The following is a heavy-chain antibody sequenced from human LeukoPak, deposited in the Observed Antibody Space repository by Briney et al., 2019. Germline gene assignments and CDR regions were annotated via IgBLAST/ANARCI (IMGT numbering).Heavy chain of an antibody. CDR3: ARYYHDSRNYLVDY. J-gene: IGHJ4*02. V-gene: IGHV4-59*01. Sequence: SETLSLTCTVSGGSISNYYWSWIRQPPGKGLEWIGFIYYTGTTHYNPSLSSRVTISVDTSKNQFSLNLNSVTAADTAVYYCARYYHDSRNYLVDYWGQGTLVTVSS. D-gene: IGHD3-22*01. CDR1: GGSISNYY. CDR2: IYYTGTT.